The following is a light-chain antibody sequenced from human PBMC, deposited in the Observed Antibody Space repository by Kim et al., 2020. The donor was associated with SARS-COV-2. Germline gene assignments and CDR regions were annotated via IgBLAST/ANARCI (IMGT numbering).Light chain of an antibody. CDR2: AAS. V-gene: IGKV1-39*01. Sequence: DIQMTQSPSSLSASVGDRVTIACRASQSISNYLNWYQQEPGKAPNLLIYAASSLQGGVPSRFSGSGSGTDFTLTISSLQPEDFATYYCQQSHTAPSLTFGGGTKVDIK. CDR3: QQSHTAPSLT. CDR1: QSISNY. J-gene: IGKJ4*01.